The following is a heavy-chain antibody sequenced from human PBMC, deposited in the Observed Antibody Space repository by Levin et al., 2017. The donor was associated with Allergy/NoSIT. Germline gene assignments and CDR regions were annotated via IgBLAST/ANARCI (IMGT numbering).Heavy chain of an antibody. J-gene: IGHJ4*02. CDR1: GFTFSSYA. Sequence: GGSLRLSCAASGFTFSSYAMHWVRQAPGKGLEYVSAISSNGGSTYYANSVKGRFTISRDNSKNTLYLQMGSLRAEDMAVYYCARGDGYCSLWGQGTLVTVSS. V-gene: IGHV3-64*01. CDR2: ISSNGGST. D-gene: IGHD2-15*01. CDR3: ARGDGYCSL.